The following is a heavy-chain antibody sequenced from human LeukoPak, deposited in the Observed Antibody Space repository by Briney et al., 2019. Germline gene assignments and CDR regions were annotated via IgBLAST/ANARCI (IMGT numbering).Heavy chain of an antibody. CDR1: GYTFTGHY. V-gene: IGHV1-2*02. D-gene: IGHD3-22*01. CDR3: ARGGVIQGLAY. Sequence: GASVKVSCKASGYTFTGHYMHWVRQAPGQGLEWMGWINPTSGGTNYAQKFQGRVTMTRDTSISTAYMELTRLTSDDTAVYYCARGGVIQGLAYWGQGTLVTVSS. CDR2: INPTSGGT. J-gene: IGHJ4*02.